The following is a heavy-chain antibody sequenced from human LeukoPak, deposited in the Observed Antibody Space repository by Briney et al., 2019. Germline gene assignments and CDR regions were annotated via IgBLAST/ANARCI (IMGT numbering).Heavy chain of an antibody. V-gene: IGHV4-38-2*01. CDR1: GYSISSGYY. CDR3: ARQGVVSTTFDY. J-gene: IGHJ4*02. CDR2: IYHSGST. Sequence: SETLSLTCAVSGYSISSGYYWGWIRQPPGKGLEWIGSIYHSGSTYYNPSLKSRVTISVDTSQNQFSLKLSSVTAADTAVYYCARQGVVSTTFDYWGQGTLVTVSS. D-gene: IGHD3-3*01.